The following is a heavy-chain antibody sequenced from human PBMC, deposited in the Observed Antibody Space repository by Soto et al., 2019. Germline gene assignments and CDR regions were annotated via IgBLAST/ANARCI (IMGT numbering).Heavy chain of an antibody. CDR2: ISSSSSYI. CDR3: ASYDSSGYYCAYDYYGMDV. V-gene: IGHV3-21*01. J-gene: IGHJ6*02. Sequence: EVQLVESGGGLVKPGGSLRLSCAASGFTFSTYSMNWVRQAPGKGLEWVSSISSSSSYIYYADSVKGRFTISRDNAKNSLYLQMNSLRAVDTAVYYCASYDSSGYYCAYDYYGMDVWGQGTTVTVCS. CDR1: GFTFSTYS. D-gene: IGHD3-22*01.